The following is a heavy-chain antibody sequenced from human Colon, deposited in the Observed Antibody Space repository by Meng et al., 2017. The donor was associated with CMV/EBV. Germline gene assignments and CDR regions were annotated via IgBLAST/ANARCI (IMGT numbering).Heavy chain of an antibody. J-gene: IGHJ4*02. CDR3: AKDGTGYAMITAYVDY. D-gene: IGHD3-16*01. CDR2: ISWDGATT. V-gene: IGHV3-43*01. CDR1: GFPFDDYT. Sequence: GESLKISCAASGFPFDDYTLHWVRQVPGKGLEWVSSISWDGATTYYADSVKGRFTISRDRGENSLYLQMTSLKTEDTALYFCAKDGTGYAMITAYVDYWGQGTLVTVSS.